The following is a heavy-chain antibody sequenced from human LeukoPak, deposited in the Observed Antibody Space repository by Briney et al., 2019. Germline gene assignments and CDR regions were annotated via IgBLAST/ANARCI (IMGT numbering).Heavy chain of an antibody. V-gene: IGHV1-69*04. CDR1: GGTFSSYA. CDR2: IIPILGIA. Sequence: SVKVSCKGSGGTFSSYAISWVRQAPGQGLEWMGRIIPILGIANYAQKFQGRVTITADKSTSTAYMELSSLRSEDTAVYYCARDSSGTAMVPFDYWGQGTLVTVSS. J-gene: IGHJ4*02. D-gene: IGHD5-18*01. CDR3: ARDSSGTAMVPFDY.